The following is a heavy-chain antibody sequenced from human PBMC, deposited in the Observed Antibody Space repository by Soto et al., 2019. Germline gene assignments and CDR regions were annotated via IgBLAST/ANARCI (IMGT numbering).Heavy chain of an antibody. D-gene: IGHD2-2*01. J-gene: IGHJ5*02. Sequence: ASVKVSCKASGYTVTSYYMHWVRQAPGQGLEWMGIINPSGGSTSYAQKFQGRVTMTRDTSTSTVYMELSSLRSEDTAVYYCARDFLVVVPAAISAQGFDPWGQGTLVTVSS. CDR2: INPSGGST. CDR1: GYTVTSYY. V-gene: IGHV1-46*01. CDR3: ARDFLVVVPAAISAQGFDP.